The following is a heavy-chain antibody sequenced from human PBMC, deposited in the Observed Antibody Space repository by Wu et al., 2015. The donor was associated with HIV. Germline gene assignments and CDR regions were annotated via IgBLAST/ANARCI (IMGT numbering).Heavy chain of an antibody. CDR1: GGTFSSYA. J-gene: IGHJ4*02. CDR3: ARESQLRGTRGGFDY. V-gene: IGHV1-69*12. Sequence: QVQLVQSGAEVKKPGSSVKVSCKASGGTFSSYAISWVRQAPGQGLEWMGGIIPVFGTANYAQKFQGRLTITADESTSTAYMELTSLTSDDTAVYYCARESQLRGTRGGFDYWGQGALVTVSS. CDR2: IIPVFGTA. D-gene: IGHD3-16*01.